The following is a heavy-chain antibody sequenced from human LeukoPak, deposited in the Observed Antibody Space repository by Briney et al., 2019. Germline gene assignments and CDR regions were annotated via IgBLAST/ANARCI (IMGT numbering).Heavy chain of an antibody. CDR1: GYSITSYG. CDR3: ARGSPTYCSGGSCYSGGDY. Sequence: ASVKVSCNASGYSITSYGISWVRQAPGQGLEWMGCISAYNGNTNYAQKLQGRVTMTTDTSTSTAYMELRSLRSDDTAVYYCARGSPTYCSGGSCYSGGDYWGQGTLVTVSS. D-gene: IGHD2-15*01. CDR2: ISAYNGNT. V-gene: IGHV1-18*01. J-gene: IGHJ4*02.